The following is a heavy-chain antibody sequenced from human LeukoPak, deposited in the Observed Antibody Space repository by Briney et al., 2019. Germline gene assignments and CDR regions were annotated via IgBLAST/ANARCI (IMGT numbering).Heavy chain of an antibody. CDR2: ISGSGGTT. CDR3: AKDRIVHVY. CDR1: GFTFSSYG. J-gene: IGHJ4*02. V-gene: IGHV3-23*01. Sequence: GGSLRLSCTASGFTFSSYGMSWVRQAPGKRLEWVSTISGSGGTTYYADSVKGRFTISRYNSKNTLYLQMNSLRAEDTAVYYCAKDRIVHVYWGQGTLVTVSS. D-gene: IGHD2/OR15-2a*01.